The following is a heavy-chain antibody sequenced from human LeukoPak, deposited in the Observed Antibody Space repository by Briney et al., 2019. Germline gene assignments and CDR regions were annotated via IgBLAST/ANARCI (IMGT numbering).Heavy chain of an antibody. V-gene: IGHV4-59*01. D-gene: IGHD2-2*01. J-gene: IGHJ6*02. CDR2: IYYSGST. CDR1: GGSISSYY. Sequence: SETLSLTCTVSGGSISSYYWSWIRQPPGKGLEWIGYIYYSGSTNYNPSLKSRVTISVDTSKNQFSLKLSSVTAADTAVYYCARCRVVPAANYYYYYGMDVWGQGTTVTVSS. CDR3: ARCRVVPAANYYYYYGMDV.